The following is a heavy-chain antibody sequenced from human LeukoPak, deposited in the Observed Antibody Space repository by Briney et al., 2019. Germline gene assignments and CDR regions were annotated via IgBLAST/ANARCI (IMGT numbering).Heavy chain of an antibody. CDR3: ARGPRLNIVVVVAARFDP. D-gene: IGHD2-15*01. CDR2: FYISGST. J-gene: IGHJ5*02. Sequence: SETLSLTCAVYGGSFSGYYWSWIRQPAGKGLEWIGRFYISGSTNYNPSLKSRVTMSVDTSKNQFSLKMRFITAADTAVYYCARGPRLNIVVVVAARFDPWGQGTLVTVSS. CDR1: GGSFSGYY. V-gene: IGHV4-59*10.